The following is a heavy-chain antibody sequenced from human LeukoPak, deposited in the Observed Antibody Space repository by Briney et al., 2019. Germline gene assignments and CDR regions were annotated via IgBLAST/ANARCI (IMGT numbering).Heavy chain of an antibody. Sequence: GGSLRLSCAASGFTVSSNYMSWVRQAPGKGLEWVSVIYSGDSTYYADSVKGRFTISRDNSKNTLYLQMNSLRAEDTAVYYCARAKWQLDPEGYFDYWGQGTLVTVSS. J-gene: IGHJ4*02. CDR1: GFTVSSNY. V-gene: IGHV3-66*02. D-gene: IGHD6-13*01. CDR3: ARAKWQLDPEGYFDY. CDR2: IYSGDST.